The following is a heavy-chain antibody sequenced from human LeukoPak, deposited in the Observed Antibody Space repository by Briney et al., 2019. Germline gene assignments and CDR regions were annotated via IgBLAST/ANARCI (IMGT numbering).Heavy chain of an antibody. CDR1: GFTFSSYA. Sequence: PGGSLRLSCAASGFTFSSYAMHWVRQVPGKGLEWVAVISYDGSNKYYADSVKGRFTISRDNSKNTLYLQMNSLRAEDTAVYYCARGYQGYTDYVWGSYRYTLFPFDYWGQGTLVTVSS. CDR3: ARGYQGYTDYVWGSYRYTLFPFDY. CDR2: ISYDGSNK. D-gene: IGHD3-16*02. J-gene: IGHJ4*02. V-gene: IGHV3-30*04.